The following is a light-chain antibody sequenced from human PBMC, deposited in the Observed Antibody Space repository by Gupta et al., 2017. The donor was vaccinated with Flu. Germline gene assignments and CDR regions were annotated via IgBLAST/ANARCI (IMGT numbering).Light chain of an antibody. J-gene: IGLJ2*01. V-gene: IGLV4-69*01. Sequence: QVVLTHSPSASASLGASVTLTCTLNSGHDRYAIAWHQQQPEGGPRYLMRVNNDGSHSKGDGIPDRFSGSSSGAERYLTISSLQSEDEADYYCQTWDTEVVFGGGTKLTVL. CDR3: QTWDTEVV. CDR1: SGHDRYA. CDR2: VNNDGSH.